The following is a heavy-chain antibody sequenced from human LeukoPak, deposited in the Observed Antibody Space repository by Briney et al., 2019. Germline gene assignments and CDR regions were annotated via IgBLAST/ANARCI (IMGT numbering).Heavy chain of an antibody. Sequence: PGGSLRLSCAASGFTFSDYYMSWIRQAPGKGLEWVSYISSSGNTKYYADSVKGRFTISRDNAKNSLYLQMNSLRAEDTAVYYCAKDPNYYGSGSLNWFDPWGQGTLVTVSS. V-gene: IGHV3-11*04. CDR2: ISSSGNTK. CDR3: AKDPNYYGSGSLNWFDP. D-gene: IGHD3-10*01. CDR1: GFTFSDYY. J-gene: IGHJ5*02.